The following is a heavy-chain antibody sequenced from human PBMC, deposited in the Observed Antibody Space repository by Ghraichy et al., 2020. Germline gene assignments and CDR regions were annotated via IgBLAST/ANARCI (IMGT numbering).Heavy chain of an antibody. CDR2: ISGSGGST. CDR3: AKDVTMVRGVIITTARFDY. V-gene: IGHV3-23*01. Sequence: GESLNISCAASGFTFSSYAMGWVRQAPGKGLEWVSAISGSGGSTYYADSVKGRFTISRDNSKNTLYLQMNSLRAEDTAVYYCAKDVTMVRGVIITTARFDYWGQGTLVTVSS. CDR1: GFTFSSYA. D-gene: IGHD3-10*01. J-gene: IGHJ4*02.